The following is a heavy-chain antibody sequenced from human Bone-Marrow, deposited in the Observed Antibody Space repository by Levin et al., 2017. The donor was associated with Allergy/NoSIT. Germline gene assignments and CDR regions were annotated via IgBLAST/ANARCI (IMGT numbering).Heavy chain of an antibody. CDR1: GFTFSHHW. Sequence: PGGSLRLSCAASGFTFSHHWMVWVRQAPGKGLEWVANIKQDGSEKYYVDSVKGRFTISRDNAKNSVYLQMNSLRAEDTAVYNCASGFCTGTSCYGNYFDPWGQGTLVTVSS. J-gene: IGHJ5*02. CDR2: IKQDGSEK. CDR3: ASGFCTGTSCYGNYFDP. D-gene: IGHD2-2*01. V-gene: IGHV3-7*01.